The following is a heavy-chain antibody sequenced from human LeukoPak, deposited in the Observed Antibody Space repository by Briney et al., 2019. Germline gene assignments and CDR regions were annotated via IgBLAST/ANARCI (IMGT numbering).Heavy chain of an antibody. CDR1: GFTFSSYS. D-gene: IGHD3-22*01. CDR3: AKRHYYDSSGYNPSGPTDY. J-gene: IGHJ4*02. V-gene: IGHV3-23*01. Sequence: GGSLRLSCAASGFTFSSYSMNWVRQAPGKGLEWVSAVSGSGGSTYYADSVKGRFTISRDNSKNTLYLQMNSLRAEDTAVYYCAKRHYYDSSGYNPSGPTDYWGQGTLVTVSS. CDR2: VSGSGGST.